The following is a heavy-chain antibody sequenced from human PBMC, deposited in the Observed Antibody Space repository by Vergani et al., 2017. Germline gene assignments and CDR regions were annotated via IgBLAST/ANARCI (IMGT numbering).Heavy chain of an antibody. D-gene: IGHD3-10*01. J-gene: IGHJ6*02. CDR3: ARDRYYLGSGSYPYFYCYGLDV. V-gene: IGHV3-74*01. CDR2: INSDGDST. CDR1: GFTFSNYW. Sequence: VQLVESGGGLVQPGGSLRLSCTASGFTFSNYWMQWVRQAPGKGLMWVSRINSDGDSTSYADSVKGRFTISRDNAKNTLYLQMDSLSAEDTGVYYCARDRYYLGSGSYPYFYCYGLDVWGQGTAVTVSS.